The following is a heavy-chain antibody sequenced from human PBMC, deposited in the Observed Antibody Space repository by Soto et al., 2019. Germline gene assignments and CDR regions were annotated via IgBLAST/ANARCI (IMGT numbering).Heavy chain of an antibody. D-gene: IGHD3-9*01. V-gene: IGHV1-69*02. CDR3: AGYYDILNYGMDV. J-gene: IGHJ6*02. CDR1: GGTFSSYT. CDR2: IIPILGIA. Sequence: QVQLVQSGAEVKKPGSSVKVSCKASGGTFSSYTISWVRQAPGQGLEWMGRIIPILGIANYAQKFQGRVTITADKSTSTAYMELSSLRSEDTAVYYCAGYYDILNYGMDVWGQGTTVTVSS.